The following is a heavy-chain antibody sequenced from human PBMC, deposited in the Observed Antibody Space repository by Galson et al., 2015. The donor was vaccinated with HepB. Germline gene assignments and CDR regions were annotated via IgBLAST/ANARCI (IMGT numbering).Heavy chain of an antibody. D-gene: IGHD3-22*01. CDR1: GGSFSGYY. J-gene: IGHJ4*02. CDR3: ARGGDSSGYLDY. Sequence: ETLSLTCAVYGGSFSGYYWSWIRQPPGKGLEWIGEINHSGSTNYNPSLKSRVTISVDTSKNQFSLKLSSVTAADTAVYYCARGGDSSGYLDYWGQGTLVTVSS. V-gene: IGHV4-34*01. CDR2: INHSGST.